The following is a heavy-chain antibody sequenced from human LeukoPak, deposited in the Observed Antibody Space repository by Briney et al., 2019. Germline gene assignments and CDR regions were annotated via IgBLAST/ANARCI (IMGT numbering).Heavy chain of an antibody. CDR1: GFTFSSYG. CDR2: ISSNGGST. D-gene: IGHD6-19*01. V-gene: IGHV3-64D*09. Sequence: GRSLRLSCAASGFTFSSYGMHWVRQAPGKGLEHVSVISSNGGSTYYADSVKGRFTISRDNSKNTLYLQMSSLRAEDTAVYYCVKTLISVAGTGAFDIWGQGTMVTVSS. CDR3: VKTLISVAGTGAFDI. J-gene: IGHJ3*02.